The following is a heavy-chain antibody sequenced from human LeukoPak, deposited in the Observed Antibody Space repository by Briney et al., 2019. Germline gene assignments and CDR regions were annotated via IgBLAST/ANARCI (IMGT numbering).Heavy chain of an antibody. D-gene: IGHD2-2*01. V-gene: IGHV3-7*01. CDR2: IKTDGSEK. Sequence: SWGSLRLSCEAYGFTFSNSWLTWVRQTPGKGLEWVANIKTDGSEKYYVDPEKGRFTISRDNAKNSLYLQMNSLRAEDTAVYYCATYSSRNAREFQSWGQGTLVTVSS. J-gene: IGHJ1*01. CDR3: ATYSSRNAREFQS. CDR1: GFTFSNSW.